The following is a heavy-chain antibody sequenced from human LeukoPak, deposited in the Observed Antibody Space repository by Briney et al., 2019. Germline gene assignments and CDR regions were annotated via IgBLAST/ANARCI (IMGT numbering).Heavy chain of an antibody. Sequence: SETLSLTCAVYGGSFSGYYWSWIRQPPGKGLEWIGEINHSGSTNYNPSLKSRVTISVDTFKNQFSLKLSSVTAADTAGYYCAGGFHGSYRWGQGTLVTVSS. D-gene: IGHD1-26*01. CDR2: INHSGST. V-gene: IGHV4-34*01. J-gene: IGHJ5*02. CDR1: GGSFSGYY. CDR3: AGGFHGSYR.